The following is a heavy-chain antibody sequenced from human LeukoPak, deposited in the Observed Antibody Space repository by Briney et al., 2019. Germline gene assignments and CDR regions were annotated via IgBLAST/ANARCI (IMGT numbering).Heavy chain of an antibody. Sequence: GASVKVSCKASGYTFTLGGFYIHWVRQAPGQGLEWMGWISPNSGGTNYAQKFQGRVTMTRDTSIDTVYMELSRLTSDDTAVYYCARDPSHKNEEIYWGQGTLVAVSS. J-gene: IGHJ4*02. CDR3: ARDPSHKNEEIY. CDR1: GYTFTLGGFY. CDR2: ISPNSGGT. V-gene: IGHV1-2*02.